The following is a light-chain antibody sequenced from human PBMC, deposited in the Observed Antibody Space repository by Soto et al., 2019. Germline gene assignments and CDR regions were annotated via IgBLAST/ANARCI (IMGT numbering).Light chain of an antibody. CDR2: DNN. CDR1: SSNIGNNY. V-gene: IGLV1-51*01. Sequence: QSVLTKPPSVSAAPGQKVTISCSGSSSNIGNNYVSWYQQLPGTAPKLLIYDNNKRPSGIPDRFSGSKSGTSATLGITGLQTGDEADYYCGTWDSSLSASIFGTGTKVTVL. CDR3: GTWDSSLSASI. J-gene: IGLJ1*01.